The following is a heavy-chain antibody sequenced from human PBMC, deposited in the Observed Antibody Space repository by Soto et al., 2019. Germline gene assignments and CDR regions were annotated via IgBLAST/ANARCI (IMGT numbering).Heavy chain of an antibody. CDR1: GFTFISYV. D-gene: IGHD2-2*02. CDR3: VKDGRYCSTTSCYTSFDI. Sequence: GGSPRLSCSASGFTFISYVMHWVRQAPGKGLEYVSAISSNGGSTYYADSVKGRFTISRDNSKNTLYLQMSSLRAEDTAVYYCVKDGRYCSTTSCYTSFDIWGQGTMVTVSS. V-gene: IGHV3-64D*06. CDR2: ISSNGGST. J-gene: IGHJ3*02.